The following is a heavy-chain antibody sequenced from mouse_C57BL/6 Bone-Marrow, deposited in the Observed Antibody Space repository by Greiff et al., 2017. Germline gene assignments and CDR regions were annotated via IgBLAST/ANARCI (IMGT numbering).Heavy chain of an antibody. CDR2: ISNGGGST. CDR1: GFTFSDYY. J-gene: IGHJ1*03. CDR3: ARHDAYYDYPWYFDV. D-gene: IGHD2-4*01. V-gene: IGHV5-12*01. Sequence: EVMLVESGGGLVQPGGSLKLSCAASGFTFSDYYMYWVRQTPEKRLEWVAYISNGGGSTYYPDTVKGRFTISRDNAKNTLYLQMSRLKSEDTAMYYCARHDAYYDYPWYFDVWGTGTTVTVSS.